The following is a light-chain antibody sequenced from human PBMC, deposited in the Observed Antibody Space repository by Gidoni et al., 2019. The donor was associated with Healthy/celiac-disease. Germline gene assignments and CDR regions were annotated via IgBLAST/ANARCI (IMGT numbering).Light chain of an antibody. CDR3: QQSYSTPPT. V-gene: IGKV1-39*01. J-gene: IGKJ5*01. Sequence: IQLTQSPSSLSASVGDRVTITCRASQSISSYLNWYQQKPGKAPKLLIYAASSLQSGVPSRLSGSGSGTDFTLTISSLQPEDFATYYCQQSYSTPPTFGQGTRLEI. CDR2: AAS. CDR1: QSISSY.